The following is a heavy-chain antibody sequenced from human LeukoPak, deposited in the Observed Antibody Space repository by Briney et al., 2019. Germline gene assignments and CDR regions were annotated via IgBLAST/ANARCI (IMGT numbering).Heavy chain of an antibody. Sequence: LQTLSLTCAVSGGSISSGGYSWSWIRQPPGKGLEWIGYIYHSGSTYYNPSLKSRVTISVDRSKNQFSLKLSSVTAADTAVYYCARDRGRDAFDIWGQGTMVTVSS. CDR2: IYHSGST. J-gene: IGHJ3*02. V-gene: IGHV4-30-2*01. CDR1: GGSISSGGYS. CDR3: ARDRGRDAFDI.